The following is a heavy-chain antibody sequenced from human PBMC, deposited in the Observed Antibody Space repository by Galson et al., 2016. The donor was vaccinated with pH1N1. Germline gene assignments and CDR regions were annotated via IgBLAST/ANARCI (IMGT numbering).Heavy chain of an antibody. CDR2: IKQDGSEK. CDR3: VRDHDYGGSDPSHNYNGMDV. CDR1: GFTFRDYL. J-gene: IGHJ6*02. Sequence: SLRLSCAASGFTFRDYLMSWARQAPGKGLEWVANIKQDGSEKYYVDSVKGRFTISRDNAKSSLYLQMISLRAEDTAVYYYVRDHDYGGSDPSHNYNGMDVWGQGTTVTVSS. V-gene: IGHV3-7*01. D-gene: IGHD4-23*01.